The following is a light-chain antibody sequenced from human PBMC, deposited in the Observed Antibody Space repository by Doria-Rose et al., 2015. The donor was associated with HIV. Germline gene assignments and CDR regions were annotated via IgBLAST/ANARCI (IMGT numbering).Light chain of an antibody. J-gene: IGKJ1*01. V-gene: IGKV1-5*03. CDR2: KAS. CDR1: QSISNW. Sequence: DIQVTQSPSTLSASVGDRVTITCRASQSISNWLAWYQQKPGQAPKLLIYKASTLQSGVPSRFRGSGSRTEFTLAINSLQPDDFATYYCQHFDKYFSWTFGHGTKVDIK. CDR3: QHFDKYFSWT.